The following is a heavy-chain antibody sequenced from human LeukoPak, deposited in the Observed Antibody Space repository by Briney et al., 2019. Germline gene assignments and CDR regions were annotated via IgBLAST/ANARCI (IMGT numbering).Heavy chain of an antibody. D-gene: IGHD3-22*01. CDR3: ARHSNKYDYDSSGHYRSFDY. Sequence: PGGSLRLSCAASGFTFSSHWMSWVRQAPGKGLEWVANIKQDASDKYYVDSAKGRFTISRDNAKNSLYLRMNSLRAEDTAVYFCARHSNKYDYDSSGHYRSFDYWGQGTLVTVSS. CDR1: GFTFSSHW. V-gene: IGHV3-7*01. J-gene: IGHJ4*02. CDR2: IKQDASDK.